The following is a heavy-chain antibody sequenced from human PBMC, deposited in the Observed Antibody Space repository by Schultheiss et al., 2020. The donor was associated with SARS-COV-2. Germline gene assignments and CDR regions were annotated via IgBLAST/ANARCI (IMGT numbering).Heavy chain of an antibody. V-gene: IGHV3-23*01. CDR2: LSPNSDTT. CDR3: AIDPNWGSGDS. Sequence: GGSLRLSCAASGFTFSTFAMHWARQAPGKGLEWVTALSPNSDTTFIADSVRGRFTISRDNSMNTLFLQMNSLRVDDTAVYYCAIDPNWGSGDSWGQGTLVTVSS. CDR1: GFTFSTFA. D-gene: IGHD7-27*01. J-gene: IGHJ5*01.